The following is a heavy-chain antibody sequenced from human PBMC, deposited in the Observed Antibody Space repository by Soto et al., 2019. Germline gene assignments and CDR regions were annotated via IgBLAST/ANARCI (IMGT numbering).Heavy chain of an antibody. CDR2: FDPEDGET. D-gene: IGHD3-10*01. V-gene: IGHV1-24*01. CDR1: GYTLTELS. J-gene: IGHJ4*02. CDR3: ATGLLWFGEMPY. Sequence: ASVKVSCKVSGYTLTELSMHWVRQAPGKGLEWMGGFDPEDGETIYAQKFQGRVTMTEDTSTDTAYMELSSLRSEDTAVYYCATGLLWFGEMPYWGQGTLVTVSS.